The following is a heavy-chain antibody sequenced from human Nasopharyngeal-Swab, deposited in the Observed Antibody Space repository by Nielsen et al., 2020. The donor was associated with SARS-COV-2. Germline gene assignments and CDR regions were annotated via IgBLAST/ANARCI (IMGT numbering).Heavy chain of an antibody. V-gene: IGHV1-3*01. CDR1: GYTLSNYA. Sequence: ASAKVSCKASGYTLSNYAMYWVRQAPGQRPEFMGWINAGRGNTYYSQKFQGRVRISRDTSANTVYMELSRLRSADTAVYYCARVPAVAASRIDYWGQGTLVTVSS. D-gene: IGHD6-19*01. CDR3: ARVPAVAASRIDY. J-gene: IGHJ4*02. CDR2: INAGRGNT.